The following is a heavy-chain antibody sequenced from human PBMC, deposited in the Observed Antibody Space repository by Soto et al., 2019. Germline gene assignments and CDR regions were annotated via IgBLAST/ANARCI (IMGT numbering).Heavy chain of an antibody. CDR3: ARRGSGSYFDY. D-gene: IGHD1-26*01. CDR1: GGSISSYY. Sequence: SETLSLTCTVSGGSISSYYWSWIRQPPGKGLEWIGYIYYSGSTNYNPSLKSRVTISVDTSKNQFSLKLSSVTAADTAVYYCARRGSGSYFDYWGQGTPVTVSS. V-gene: IGHV4-59*08. J-gene: IGHJ4*02. CDR2: IYYSGST.